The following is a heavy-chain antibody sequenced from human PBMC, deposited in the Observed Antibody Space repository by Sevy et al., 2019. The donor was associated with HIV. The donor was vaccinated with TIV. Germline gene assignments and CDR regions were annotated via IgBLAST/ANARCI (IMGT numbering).Heavy chain of an antibody. Sequence: GGSLRLSCAASGFTFSSYAMHWVRQAPGKGLEWVAVISYEGSNKYYADSVKGRFTISRDNSKNTLYLQMNSLRAEDTAVYYCARDPGYCSGGSCYVLSGMDLWGQGTTVTVSS. D-gene: IGHD2-15*01. CDR2: ISYEGSNK. V-gene: IGHV3-30*04. J-gene: IGHJ6*02. CDR1: GFTFSSYA. CDR3: ARDPGYCSGGSCYVLSGMDL.